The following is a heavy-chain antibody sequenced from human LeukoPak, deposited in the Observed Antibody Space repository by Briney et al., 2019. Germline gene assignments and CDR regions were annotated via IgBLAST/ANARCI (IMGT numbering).Heavy chain of an antibody. CDR2: IRSKAYGGTT. D-gene: IGHD3-10*01. J-gene: IGHJ6*03. V-gene: IGHV3-49*04. Sequence: GGSLRLSCTASGFTFGDYAMSWVRQAPGKGLEWVGFIRSKAYGGTTEYAASVKGRFTISRDDSKSIAYLQMNSLKTEDTAVYYCTRSVYGGLAGFGELSYYYYMDVWGKGTAVTISS. CDR3: TRSVYGGLAGFGELSYYYYMDV. CDR1: GFTFGDYA.